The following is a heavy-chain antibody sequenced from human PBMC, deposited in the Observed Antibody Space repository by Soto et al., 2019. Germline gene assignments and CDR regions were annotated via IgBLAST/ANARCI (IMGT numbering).Heavy chain of an antibody. CDR1: GGTFSRYA. CDR3: ARRGAIFGVFLRGEGYYDGMDV. J-gene: IGHJ6*02. Sequence: VQLVQSGAEVKKPGSSVKVSCKASGGTFSRYAISWVRQAPGQGLEWMGGIVPMLGKTTYAQNFQARVTITADESTSTSYMELSSVSAEDTAVYYCARRGAIFGVFLRGEGYYDGMDVWGQGTTVTVSS. V-gene: IGHV1-69*01. CDR2: IVPMLGKT. D-gene: IGHD3-3*01.